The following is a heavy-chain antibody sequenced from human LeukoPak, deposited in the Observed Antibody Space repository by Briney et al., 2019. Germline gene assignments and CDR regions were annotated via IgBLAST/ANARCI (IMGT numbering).Heavy chain of an antibody. Sequence: PGRSLRLSCAASGFTFSNYAMHWVRQAPGKGLEWVAIISYDGSSKYYADSVKGRFTISRDNSKNTLYLQMNSLGPEDTAMYYCAKVRVVFNWNYAYYFDYWGQETLVTVSS. CDR1: GFTFSNYA. V-gene: IGHV3-30*18. CDR3: AKVRVVFNWNYAYYFDY. J-gene: IGHJ4*02. CDR2: ISYDGSSK. D-gene: IGHD1-7*01.